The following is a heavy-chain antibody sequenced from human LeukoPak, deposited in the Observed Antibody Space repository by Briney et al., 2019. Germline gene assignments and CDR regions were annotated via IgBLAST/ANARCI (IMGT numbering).Heavy chain of an antibody. CDR2: ISYDGSNK. V-gene: IGHV3-30-3*01. Sequence: GGSLRLSCAASGFTFSSYAMHWVRQAPGKGLEWVAVISYDGSNKYYADSVKGRFTISRDNSKNTLYLQMNSLRAEDTAVYYCARDYGYCSSTSCSYGLGYRGQGTLVTVSS. D-gene: IGHD2-2*03. CDR1: GFTFSSYA. CDR3: ARDYGYCSSTSCSYGLGY. J-gene: IGHJ4*02.